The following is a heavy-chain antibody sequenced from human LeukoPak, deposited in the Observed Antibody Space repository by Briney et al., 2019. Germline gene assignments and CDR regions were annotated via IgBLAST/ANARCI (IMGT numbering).Heavy chain of an antibody. Sequence: ASVKVSCKASGYTFTGYYMHWVRQAPGQGLEWMGWINPNSGGTNYAQKFQGRVTMTRDTSISTAYMELSRLRSDDTAVYYCARDIPDLYCSGGSCYKVDAFDIWGQGTMVTVSS. V-gene: IGHV1-2*02. CDR2: INPNSGGT. J-gene: IGHJ3*02. CDR1: GYTFTGYY. CDR3: ARDIPDLYCSGGSCYKVDAFDI. D-gene: IGHD2-15*01.